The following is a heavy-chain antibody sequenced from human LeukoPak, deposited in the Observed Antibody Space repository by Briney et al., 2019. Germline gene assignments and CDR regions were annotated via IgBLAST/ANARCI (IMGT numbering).Heavy chain of an antibody. Sequence: ASVKVSCKASGYTFTSYGISWVRQAPGQGLEWMGWISAYNGNTDYAQKLQGRVTMTTDTSTSTAYMELRSLRSDDTAVYYCARDGSSWYYYYYGMDVWGQGTTVTVSS. J-gene: IGHJ6*02. CDR2: ISAYNGNT. CDR1: GYTFTSYG. V-gene: IGHV1-18*01. D-gene: IGHD6-13*01. CDR3: ARDGSSWYYYYYGMDV.